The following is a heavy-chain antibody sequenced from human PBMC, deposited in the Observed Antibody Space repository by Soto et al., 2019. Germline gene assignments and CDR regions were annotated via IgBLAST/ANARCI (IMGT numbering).Heavy chain of an antibody. CDR1: GFTFNDYA. J-gene: IGHJ4*02. V-gene: IGHV3-23*01. D-gene: IGHD5-12*01. Sequence: PGGSLRLSCAASGFTFNDYAMSWVRQAPGKGLEWVSVIGGSGTSSYYTDSVKGRFTISRDNSKNTLYLQMNNLRAEDTALYFCAEAQSTAYDPYNCWGLGTLVTVSS. CDR3: AEAQSTAYDPYNC. CDR2: IGGSGTSS.